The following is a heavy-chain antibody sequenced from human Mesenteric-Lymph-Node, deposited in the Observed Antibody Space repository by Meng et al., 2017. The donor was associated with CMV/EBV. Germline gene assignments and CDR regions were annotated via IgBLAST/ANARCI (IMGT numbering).Heavy chain of an antibody. Sequence: GESLKISCAASGFTFSSYAMHWVRQAPGKGLEWVANIKEDGSEKYYVDSVKGRSTISRDNAKNSLYLQMNSLRAEDTAVYYCARDVSPLPGPFDCWGPGTLVTVSS. CDR1: GFTFSSYA. D-gene: IGHD3-16*02. J-gene: IGHJ4*02. CDR2: IKEDGSEK. CDR3: ARDVSPLPGPFDC. V-gene: IGHV3-7*01.